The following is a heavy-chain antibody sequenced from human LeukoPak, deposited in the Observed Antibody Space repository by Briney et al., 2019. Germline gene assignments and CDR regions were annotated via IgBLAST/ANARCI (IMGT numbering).Heavy chain of an antibody. V-gene: IGHV1-18*01. Sequence: GASVKVSCKASGYTFTSYGISWVRQAPGQGLEWMGWISAYNGNTNYAQKLQGRVTMTTDTSTSTAYMELRSLRSDDTAVYYCARDGPYARRYYDSSGYSYFQHWGQGTLVTVSS. J-gene: IGHJ1*01. CDR2: ISAYNGNT. D-gene: IGHD3-22*01. CDR3: ARDGPYARRYYDSSGYSYFQH. CDR1: GYTFTSYG.